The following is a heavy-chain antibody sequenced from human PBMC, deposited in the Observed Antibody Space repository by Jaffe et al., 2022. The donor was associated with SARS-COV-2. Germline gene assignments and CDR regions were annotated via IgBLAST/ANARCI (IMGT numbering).Heavy chain of an antibody. CDR2: IYYSGST. J-gene: IGHJ5*02. CDR1: GGSISSSSYY. D-gene: IGHD6-13*01. CDR3: ARHPNWEQLVQGWFDP. V-gene: IGHV4-39*01. Sequence: QLQLQESGPGLVKPSETLSLTCTVSGGSISSSSYYWGWIRQPPGKGLEWIGSIYYSGSTYYNPSLKSRVTISVDTSKNQFSLKLSSVTAADTAVYYCARHPNWEQLVQGWFDPWGQGTLVTVSS.